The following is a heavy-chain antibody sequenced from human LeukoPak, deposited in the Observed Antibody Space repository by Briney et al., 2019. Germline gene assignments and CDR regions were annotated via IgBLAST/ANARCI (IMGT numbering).Heavy chain of an antibody. V-gene: IGHV3-48*01. CDR3: ARDSSGGSGPYNWFDP. J-gene: IGHJ5*02. CDR2: ISGTSNTI. D-gene: IGHD2-15*01. CDR1: AFTFSTYS. Sequence: PGGSLRLTCVASAFTFSTYSMSWVRQAPVKGLEWVSYISGTSNTIYYADCVKGRFTISRDNAKNSLYLQVNSLRVEDTAIYYCARDSSGGSGPYNWFDPWGQGTLVTVSS.